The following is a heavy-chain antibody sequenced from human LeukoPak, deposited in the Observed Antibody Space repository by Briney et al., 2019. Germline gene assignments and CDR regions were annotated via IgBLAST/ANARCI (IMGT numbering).Heavy chain of an antibody. CDR3: ASITMSGSEAYYMDV. CDR1: GYTFTSYA. V-gene: IGHV1-3*01. Sequence: GASVKVSCKASGYTFTSYAMHWVRQAPGQRLEWMGWINAGNGNTKYSQKFQGRVTMTRDTSISTAYMELSRLRSDDTAVYYCASITMSGSEAYYMDVWGKGTTVTVSS. D-gene: IGHD3-10*02. CDR2: INAGNGNT. J-gene: IGHJ6*03.